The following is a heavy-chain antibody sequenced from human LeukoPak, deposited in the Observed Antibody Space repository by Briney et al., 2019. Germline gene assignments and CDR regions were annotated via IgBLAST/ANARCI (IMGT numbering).Heavy chain of an antibody. D-gene: IGHD6-13*01. CDR1: GYTFTSYD. Sequence: ASVKVSCKASGYTFTSYDINWVRQATGQGLEWMGWMNPNSGNTGYAQKFQGRVAMTRNTSISTAYMELSSPRSEDTAVYYCARERGSSSWFYYYYGMDVWGQGTTVTVSS. J-gene: IGHJ6*02. CDR3: ARERGSSSWFYYYYGMDV. V-gene: IGHV1-8*01. CDR2: MNPNSGNT.